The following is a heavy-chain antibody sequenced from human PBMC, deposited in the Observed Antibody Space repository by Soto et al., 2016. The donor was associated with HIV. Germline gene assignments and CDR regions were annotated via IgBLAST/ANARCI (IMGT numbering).Heavy chain of an antibody. J-gene: IGHJ6*03. CDR1: GGSFSGYS. CDR3: AKSWSGSLRDWSVLGYYYYYMDS. Sequence: QVQLQQWGAGLLKPSETLSLTCAVYGGSFSGYSWNWIRQPPGKGLEWIGEINHSGSTNYNPSLKSRVTMSVDTSKNQFSLKLTSVTAADTAVYYCAKSWSGSLRDWSVLGYYYYYMDSGDKGTTGHRLL. V-gene: IGHV4-34*01. CDR2: INHSGST. D-gene: IGHD3-3*01.